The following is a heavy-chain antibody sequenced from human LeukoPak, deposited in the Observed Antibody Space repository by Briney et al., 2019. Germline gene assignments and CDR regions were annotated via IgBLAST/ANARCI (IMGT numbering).Heavy chain of an antibody. D-gene: IGHD2-21*02. CDR2: IDSTSTYI. V-gene: IGHV3-23*05. J-gene: IGHJ6*02. CDR3: ARDRAYCGGDCYSHYYYGMDV. CDR1: GFTFSNSA. Sequence: GGSLRLSCAASGFTFSNSAMSWVRQAPGKGLEWVSAIDSTSTYIYYIDSVKGRFTISRDNSKNTLYLQMNSLRAEDTAVYYCARDRAYCGGDCYSHYYYGMDVWGQGTTVTVSS.